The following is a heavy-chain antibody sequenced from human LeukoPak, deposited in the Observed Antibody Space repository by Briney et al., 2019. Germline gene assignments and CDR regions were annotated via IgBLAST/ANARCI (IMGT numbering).Heavy chain of an antibody. CDR1: GLTFSTYG. J-gene: IGHJ4*02. CDR3: EDAKGPLGY. V-gene: IGHV3-23*01. Sequence: PGGSLRLSCTASGLTFSTYGMTWVRQAPGKGLEWVSVISGSGATTYYADSVKGRFTISRDNSQNTLYPQMNSLRAGDTAVYYCEDAKGPLGYWGQGALVTVSS. CDR2: ISGSGATT.